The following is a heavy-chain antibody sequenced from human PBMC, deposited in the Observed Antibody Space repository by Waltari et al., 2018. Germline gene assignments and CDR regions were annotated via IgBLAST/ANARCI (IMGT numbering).Heavy chain of an antibody. V-gene: IGHV4-34*01. CDR1: GGSFSENY. CDR3: ARHRGGSNGIDY. J-gene: IGHJ4*02. CDR2: INYSGNT. D-gene: IGHD2-8*01. Sequence: QVQLQQWGEGLLKPSETLSLSCAWNGGSFSENYYLGVRQAPGKGLEWIGEINYSGNTKYNPSLGSRVTISVDTSKSQFSLEMRSMTAADTAIFYCARHRGGSNGIDYWGQGTLVTVSS.